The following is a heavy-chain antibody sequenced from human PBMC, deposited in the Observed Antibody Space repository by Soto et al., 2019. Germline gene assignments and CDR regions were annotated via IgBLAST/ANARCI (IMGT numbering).Heavy chain of an antibody. CDR2: IYPGDSDT. D-gene: IGHD2-2*01. J-gene: IGHJ6*02. CDR1: GYSFTSYW. CDR3: PRSPDIVVVPALQSYGMDV. V-gene: IGHV5-51*01. Sequence: PGESLKISCKGSGYSFTSYWIGWVRQMPGKGLEWMGIIYPGDSDTRYSPSFQGQVTISADKSISTAYLQWSSLKASDTAMYYCPRSPDIVVVPALQSYGMDVWGQGTTVTVSS.